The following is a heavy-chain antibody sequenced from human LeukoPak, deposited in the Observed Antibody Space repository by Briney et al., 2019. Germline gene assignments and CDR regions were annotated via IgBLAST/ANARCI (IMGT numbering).Heavy chain of an antibody. CDR3: ARGVPPDY. CDR2: IYHSGTA. V-gene: IGHV4-4*02. J-gene: IGHJ4*02. Sequence: SGTLSLTCAVSGGSISSSNWWSWVRQPPGKGLEWIGEIYHSGTANYNPSLKSRVTMSVDTSKNQFSLKLSSVTAADTAVYYCARGVPPDYWGQGTLVTVSS. CDR1: GGSISSSNW.